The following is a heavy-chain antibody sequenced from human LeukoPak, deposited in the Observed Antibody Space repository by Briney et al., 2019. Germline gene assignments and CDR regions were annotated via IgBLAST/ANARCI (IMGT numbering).Heavy chain of an antibody. D-gene: IGHD1-1*01. CDR1: GFTFSSYS. CDR2: ISSSSSYI. J-gene: IGHJ6*03. Sequence: GGSLRLSCAASGFTFSSYSMNWVRQAPGKGLEWVSSISSSSSYIYYADSVKGRFTISRDNAKNSLYLQMNSLRAEDTAVYFCATTGNFYDMDVWGKGTTVTVSS. CDR3: ATTGNFYDMDV. V-gene: IGHV3-21*04.